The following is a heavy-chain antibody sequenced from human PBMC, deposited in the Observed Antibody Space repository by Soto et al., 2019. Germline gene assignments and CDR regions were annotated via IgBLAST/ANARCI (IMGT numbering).Heavy chain of an antibody. D-gene: IGHD6-6*01. CDR2: VDGSSSTI. V-gene: IGHV3-48*01. Sequence: PGGSLRLSCAASGFTFRSYSMNWVRQAPGKGLEWVSYVDGSSSTIYYADSVKGRFTISRDNAKNSLYLQMNSLRAEDTAMYYCARGGSTAARPAYWGQGTLVTVSS. J-gene: IGHJ4*02. CDR3: ARGGSTAARPAY. CDR1: GFTFRSYS.